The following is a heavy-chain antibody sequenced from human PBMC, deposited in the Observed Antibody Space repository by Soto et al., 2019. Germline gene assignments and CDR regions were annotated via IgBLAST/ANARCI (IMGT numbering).Heavy chain of an antibody. V-gene: IGHV5-10-1*01. CDR3: ARLRWVAAAEAYYYYGMDV. J-gene: IGHJ6*02. D-gene: IGHD6-13*01. Sequence: GESLKISCKGSGYSFTSYWISWVRQMPGKGLEWMGRIDPSDSYTNYSPSFQGHVTISADKSISTAYLQWSSLKASDTAMYYCARLRWVAAAEAYYYYGMDVWGQGTTVTVSS. CDR2: IDPSDSYT. CDR1: GYSFTSYW.